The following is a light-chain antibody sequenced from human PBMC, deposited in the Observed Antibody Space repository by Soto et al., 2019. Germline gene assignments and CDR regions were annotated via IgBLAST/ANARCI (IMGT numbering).Light chain of an antibody. CDR1: QSVSTW. V-gene: IGKV1-5*03. CDR2: KAS. CDR3: QQYNSYLWT. J-gene: IGKJ1*01. Sequence: DIQMTQSPSTLSASVGDRVTITCRASQSVSTWLAWYQQKPGKVPNLLIYKASSLESGVPSRFSGSGSGTEFTLTISSLQPDDFATYYCQQYNSYLWTFGQGTKVEIK.